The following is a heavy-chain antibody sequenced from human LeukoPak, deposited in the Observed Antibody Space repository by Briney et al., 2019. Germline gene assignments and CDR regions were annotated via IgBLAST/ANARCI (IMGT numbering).Heavy chain of an antibody. V-gene: IGHV3-30*18. Sequence: RRSLRLSCAASGFTFSSYGMHWVRQAPGKGLEWVAVISYDGSNKYYADSVKGRFTISRDNSKNTLYLQMNSLRAEDTAVYYCAKGRGYSPLNYFDYWGQGTLVTVSS. J-gene: IGHJ4*02. D-gene: IGHD5-18*01. CDR3: AKGRGYSPLNYFDY. CDR1: GFTFSSYG. CDR2: ISYDGSNK.